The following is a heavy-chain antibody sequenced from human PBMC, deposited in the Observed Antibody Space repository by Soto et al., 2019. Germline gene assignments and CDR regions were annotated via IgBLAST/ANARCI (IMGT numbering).Heavy chain of an antibody. V-gene: IGHV1-69*01. CDR1: GGTFSSYA. J-gene: IGHJ4*02. D-gene: IGHD3-3*01. Sequence: QVQLVQSGAEVKKPGSSVKVSCKASGGTFSSYAISWVRQAPGQGLEWMGGIIPIFGTANYAQKFQGRVKITADESTSTAYMELSSLRSEDTAVYYCARGTYYDFWSGYYPFYYFDYWGQGTLVTVSS. CDR2: IIPIFGTA. CDR3: ARGTYYDFWSGYYPFYYFDY.